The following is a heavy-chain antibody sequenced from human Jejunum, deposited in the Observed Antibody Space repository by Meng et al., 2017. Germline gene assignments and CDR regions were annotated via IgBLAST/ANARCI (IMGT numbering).Heavy chain of an antibody. CDR3: ARVNYDFWSGQENWFDP. CDR2: IIPILGIA. J-gene: IGHJ5*02. CDR1: GGTFSSYT. V-gene: IGHV1-69*02. Sequence: QVQLGQSGAEVKKPGSSVKVSCKASGGTFSSYTISWVRQAPGQGLEWMGRIIPILGIANYAQKFQGRVTITADKSTSTAYMELSSLRSEDTAVYYCARVNYDFWSGQENWFDPWGQGTLVTVSS. D-gene: IGHD3-3*01.